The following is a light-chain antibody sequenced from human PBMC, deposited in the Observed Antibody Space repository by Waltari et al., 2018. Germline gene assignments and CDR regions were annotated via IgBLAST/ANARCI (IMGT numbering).Light chain of an antibody. CDR2: DVS. CDR3: QQFSGSPWT. Sequence: IVLTQSPGTLSLSPGERATLSCRASQGVTNTYLAWYQQKPGQAPRLLIYDVSRRATGIPDRFSGSGSGTDFTLTISRLEPEDFAVYFCQQFSGSPWTFGQGTRVEIK. V-gene: IGKV3-20*01. J-gene: IGKJ1*01. CDR1: QGVTNTY.